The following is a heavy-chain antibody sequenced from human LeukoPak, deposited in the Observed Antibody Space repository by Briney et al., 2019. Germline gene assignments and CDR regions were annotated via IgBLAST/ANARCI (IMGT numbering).Heavy chain of an antibody. CDR3: ATETIGRHYDY. D-gene: IGHD1-14*01. V-gene: IGHV3-21*01. CDR2: IGPTGTDR. Sequence: GGSLRLSCAASGFTFSSCGLNWVRQVPGKGLEWVSSIGPTGTDRYYADSVRGRFTISRDNAKNSMYLQMDSLRDEDTAVYYCATETIGRHYDYWGQGTLLTVSS. CDR1: GFTFSSCG. J-gene: IGHJ4*02.